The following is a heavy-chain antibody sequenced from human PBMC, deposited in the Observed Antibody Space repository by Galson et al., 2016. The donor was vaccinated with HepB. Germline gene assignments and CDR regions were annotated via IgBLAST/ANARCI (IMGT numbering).Heavy chain of an antibody. CDR1: GFTFSSYA. Sequence: SLRLSCAASGFTFSSYAMHWVRQAPGKGLEWVAVISYDGTNKYYADSVKGRFTISRDNSKNTLYLQMNSLRAEDTAVYYCARVDGFGEPLYFDYWGQGTQVTVSS. J-gene: IGHJ4*02. CDR3: ARVDGFGEPLYFDY. D-gene: IGHD3-10*01. V-gene: IGHV3-30*04. CDR2: ISYDGTNK.